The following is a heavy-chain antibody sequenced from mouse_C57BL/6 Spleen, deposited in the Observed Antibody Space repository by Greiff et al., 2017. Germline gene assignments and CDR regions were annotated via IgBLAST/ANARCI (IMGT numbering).Heavy chain of an antibody. V-gene: IGHV1-9*01. J-gene: IGHJ2*01. Sequence: QVQLQQSGAELMQPGASVKLSCKATGYTFTGYWIEWVKQRPGHGLEWIGEILPGSGSTNYNEKFKGKATFTADTASNTAYMQLSSLTTEDSAIYDCARSGITTVVAVDYWGQGTTLTVSS. CDR1: GYTFTGYW. D-gene: IGHD1-1*01. CDR3: ARSGITTVVAVDY. CDR2: ILPGSGST.